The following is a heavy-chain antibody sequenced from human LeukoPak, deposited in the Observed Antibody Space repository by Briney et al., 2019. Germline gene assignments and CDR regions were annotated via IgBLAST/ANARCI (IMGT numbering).Heavy chain of an antibody. Sequence: SETLSLTCAVYGGSFSGYYWSWIRQPPGKGLEWIGETNHSGSTNYNPSLKSRVTISVDTSKNQFSLKLSSVTAADTAVYYCARGRVPIVVVPARYWFDPWGQGTLVTVSS. CDR3: ARGRVPIVVVPARYWFDP. CDR2: TNHSGST. J-gene: IGHJ5*02. CDR1: GGSFSGYY. D-gene: IGHD2-2*01. V-gene: IGHV4-34*01.